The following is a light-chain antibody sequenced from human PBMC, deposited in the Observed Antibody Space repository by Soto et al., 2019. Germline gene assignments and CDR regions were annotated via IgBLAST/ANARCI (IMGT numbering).Light chain of an antibody. Sequence: EIVMTQSPATLSVSPGERATLSCRASQRVSSNLAWYQQKLGQSPRLLIYGASPRATGIPARLSGSGSGTEFTLTFSSLQSEDFGGYYCKQYKNWPTFGQGTKVEIK. CDR3: KQYKNWPT. CDR2: GAS. CDR1: QRVSSN. V-gene: IGKV3-15*01. J-gene: IGKJ1*01.